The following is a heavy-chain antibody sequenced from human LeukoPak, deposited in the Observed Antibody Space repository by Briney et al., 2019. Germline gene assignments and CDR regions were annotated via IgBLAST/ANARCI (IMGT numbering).Heavy chain of an antibody. CDR3: ARDTLLWFGEQPDY. Sequence: ASVNVSCKASGYTFTSYGISWVRQAPGQGLEWMGWISAYNGNTNYAQKLQGRVTMTTDTSTSTAYMELRSLRSDDTAVYYCARDTLLWFGEQPDYWGQGTLVTVSS. CDR1: GYTFTSYG. J-gene: IGHJ4*02. CDR2: ISAYNGNT. D-gene: IGHD3-10*01. V-gene: IGHV1-18*04.